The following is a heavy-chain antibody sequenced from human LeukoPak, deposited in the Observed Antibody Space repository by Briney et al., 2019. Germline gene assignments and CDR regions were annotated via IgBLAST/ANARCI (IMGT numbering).Heavy chain of an antibody. Sequence: ASVKVSCKASGYTFTSYAMHWVRQAPGQGLEWMGRINPNSGGTNYAQKFQGRVTMTRDTSISTAYMELSRLRSDDTAVYYCARVGRELLRGGGPVFDYWGQGTLVTVSS. CDR2: INPNSGGT. CDR1: GYTFTSYA. J-gene: IGHJ4*02. D-gene: IGHD1-26*01. V-gene: IGHV1-2*06. CDR3: ARVGRELLRGGGPVFDY.